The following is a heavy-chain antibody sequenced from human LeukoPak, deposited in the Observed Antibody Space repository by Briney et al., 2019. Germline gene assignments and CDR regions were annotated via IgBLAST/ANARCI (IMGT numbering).Heavy chain of an antibody. CDR3: ATAAYSSGTFHLNYYYGMDV. Sequence: ASVKVSCKVSGYTLTELSMHWVRQAPGKGLEWMGGFDPEDGETIYAQKFQGRVTMTEDTSTDTAYMELSSLRSEDTAVYYCATAAYSSGTFHLNYYYGMDVWGKGTTVTVSS. D-gene: IGHD3-10*01. V-gene: IGHV1-24*01. J-gene: IGHJ6*04. CDR1: GYTLTELS. CDR2: FDPEDGET.